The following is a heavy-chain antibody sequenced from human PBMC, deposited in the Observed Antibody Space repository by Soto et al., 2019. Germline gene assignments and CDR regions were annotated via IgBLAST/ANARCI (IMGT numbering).Heavy chain of an antibody. Sequence: QVQLVQSGAEVRKPGASVKVSCNVTGYTFSGHYLHWVRLAPGQGLEWMGWINPKSGGTNYAQKFQDRVTMTAGTSVSAASMELTSLRYDDTAVFYCARGLYSSPAYFFDSWGQGTLVTVSS. CDR3: ARGLYSSPAYFFDS. CDR2: INPKSGGT. V-gene: IGHV1-2*02. J-gene: IGHJ4*02. D-gene: IGHD6-13*01. CDR1: GYTFSGHY.